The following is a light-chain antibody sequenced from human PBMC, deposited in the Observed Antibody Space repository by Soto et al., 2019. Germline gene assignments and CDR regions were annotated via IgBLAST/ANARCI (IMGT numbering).Light chain of an antibody. J-gene: IGKJ5*01. V-gene: IGKV4-1*01. Sequence: DIVMTQPPDSLAVSLGERATINCKSSQSVLYSSNNKNYLTWYQQKPGQAPRLLIYDASNRASGIPARFSGSGSGTDFTLTISSLEPEDFAVYYCQQRSNWPPTFGQGTRLEIK. CDR1: QSVLYSSNNKNY. CDR2: DAS. CDR3: QQRSNWPPT.